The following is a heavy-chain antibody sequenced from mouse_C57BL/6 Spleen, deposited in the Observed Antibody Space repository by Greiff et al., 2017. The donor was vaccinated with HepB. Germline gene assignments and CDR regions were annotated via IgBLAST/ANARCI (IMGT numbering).Heavy chain of an antibody. CDR2: IDPETGGT. D-gene: IGHD2-5*01. V-gene: IGHV1-15*01. CDR1: GYTFTDYE. J-gene: IGHJ3*01. Sequence: QVQLQQSGAELVRPGASVTLSCKASGYTFTDYEMHWVKQTPVHGLEWIGAIDPETGGTAYNQKFKGKAILTADKSSSTAYMELRSLTSEDSAVYYWTRGNYYSNSSPWFADWGQGTLVTVSA. CDR3: TRGNYYSNSSPWFAD.